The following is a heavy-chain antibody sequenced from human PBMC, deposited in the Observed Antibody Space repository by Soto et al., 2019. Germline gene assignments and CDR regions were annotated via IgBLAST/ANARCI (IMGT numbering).Heavy chain of an antibody. CDR1: GGSISSGGYY. V-gene: IGHV4-31*03. J-gene: IGHJ6*02. D-gene: IGHD3-3*01. CDR2: IYYGGST. CDR3: ARALSRLWSGYYHYYYYGMDV. Sequence: SETLSLTCTVSGGSISSGGYYWSWIRQHPGKGLEWIGYIYYGGSTYYNPSLKSRVTISVDTSKNQFSLKLSSVTAADTAVYYCARALSRLWSGYYHYYYYGMDVWGQGTTVTVSS.